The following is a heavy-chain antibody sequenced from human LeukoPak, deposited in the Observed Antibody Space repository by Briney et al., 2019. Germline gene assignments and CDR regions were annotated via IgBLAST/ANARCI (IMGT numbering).Heavy chain of an antibody. V-gene: IGHV3-30-3*01. Sequence: GGSLRLSCAASGFTFSSYAIHWVRQAPGKGLEWVAVISYDGSNKYYADSVKGRFTISRDNSKNTLYLQMNSLRAEDTAVYYCARVSTTWEYYFDYWGQGTLVTVSS. J-gene: IGHJ4*02. CDR2: ISYDGSNK. D-gene: IGHD1-14*01. CDR3: ARVSTTWEYYFDY. CDR1: GFTFSSYA.